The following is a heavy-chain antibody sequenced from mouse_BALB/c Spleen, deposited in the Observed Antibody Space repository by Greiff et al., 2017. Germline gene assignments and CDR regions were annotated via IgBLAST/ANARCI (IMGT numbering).Heavy chain of an antibody. CDR3: ARGGYYEEAWYFDV. D-gene: IGHD2-3*01. J-gene: IGHJ1*01. Sequence: EVQLLESGPGLVKPSQSLSLTCTVTGYSITSDYAWNWIRQFPGNKLEWMGYISYSGSTSYNPSLKSRISITRDTSKNQFFLQLNSVTTEDTATYYCARGGYYEEAWYFDVWGEGTTVTVSS. V-gene: IGHV3-2*02. CDR2: ISYSGST. CDR1: GYSITSDYA.